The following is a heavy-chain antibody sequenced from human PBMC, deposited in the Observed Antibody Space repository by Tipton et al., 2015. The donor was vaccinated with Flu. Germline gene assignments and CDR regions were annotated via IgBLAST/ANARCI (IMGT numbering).Heavy chain of an antibody. J-gene: IGHJ4*02. D-gene: IGHD6-6*01. CDR2: IYTSGST. CDR1: GGSISSYY. Sequence: TLSLTCTVSGGSISSYYWSWIRQPARKGLEWIGHIYTSGSTNYNPSPKSRVTMSVDTSKNQFSLKLSSVTAADTAVYYCARDQFRSSSPFDYWGQGTLVTVSS. V-gene: IGHV4-4*07. CDR3: ARDQFRSSSPFDY.